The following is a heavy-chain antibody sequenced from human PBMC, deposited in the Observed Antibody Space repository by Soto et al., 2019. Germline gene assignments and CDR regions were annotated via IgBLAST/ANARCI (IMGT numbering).Heavy chain of an antibody. CDR2: ISANNGNT. D-gene: IGHD1-26*01. CDR1: GYRLTSYG. CDR3: ARDRGSYALDY. V-gene: IGHV1-18*04. J-gene: IGHJ4*02. Sequence: GASVKVSCEDSGYRLTSYGISWVRQAPGQGLEWMGWISANNGNTNYAQKLQGRVTMTTDTSTSTAYMELRSLRSDDTAVYYCARDRGSYALDYWGQGTLVTVSS.